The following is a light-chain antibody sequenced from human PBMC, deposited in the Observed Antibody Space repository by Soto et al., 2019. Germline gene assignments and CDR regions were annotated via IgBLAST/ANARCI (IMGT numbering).Light chain of an antibody. CDR2: EST. Sequence: QSALTQPASVSGSPGQSITISCTGIRSDVVGYNFVSWYQQHPGKAPRLIIYESTQRPSGVSDRFSGSKSGNTASLTVSGLQAEDEADYYCCSFGGGMSWVFGGGTKLTVL. CDR3: CSFGGGMSWV. V-gene: IGLV2-23*01. J-gene: IGLJ3*02. CDR1: RSDVVGYNF.